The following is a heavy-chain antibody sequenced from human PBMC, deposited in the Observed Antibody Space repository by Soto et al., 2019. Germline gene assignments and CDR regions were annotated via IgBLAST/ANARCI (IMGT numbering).Heavy chain of an antibody. CDR2: IGTSGTNI. V-gene: IGHV3-48*03. D-gene: IGHD2-8*01. Sequence: EVQLVESGGGLVQPGGSLRLSCAASGFPFGSYEMHWVRQAPGKGLEWISYIGTSGTNILYADSVKGRFSISRDDAKNSLYLQMNSLRAEDTAVYYCASPQTKVLGDYWGQGTLVTVS. CDR1: GFPFGSYE. J-gene: IGHJ4*02. CDR3: ASPQTKVLGDY.